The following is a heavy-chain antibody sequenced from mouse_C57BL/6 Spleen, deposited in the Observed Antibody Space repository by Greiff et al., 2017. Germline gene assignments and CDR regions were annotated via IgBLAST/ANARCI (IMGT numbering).Heavy chain of an antibody. J-gene: IGHJ2*01. Sequence: EVKLVESGGDLVKPGGSLKLSCAASGFTFSSYGMSWVRQTPDKRLEWVATISSGGSYTYYPDSVKGRFTISRDNAKNTLYLQMSSLKSEDTAMYYCARQVLRTYYFDYWGQGTTLTVSS. CDR2: ISSGGSYT. V-gene: IGHV5-6*01. CDR3: ARQVLRTYYFDY. CDR1: GFTFSSYG.